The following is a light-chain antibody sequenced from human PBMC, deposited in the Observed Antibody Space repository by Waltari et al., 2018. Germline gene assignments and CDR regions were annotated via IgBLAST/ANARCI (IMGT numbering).Light chain of an antibody. CDR1: FSSIGSNA. Sequence: QSVLTQPPSASGTPGQRVTISCSGSFSSIGSNAVNWYQQLPGTAPTLRIYTNSPRPSVVPDRFSGSKSGTSASLVISGLQSEDEADYYCAAWDDSLNGWVFGGGTKLTVL. CDR3: AAWDDSLNGWV. J-gene: IGLJ3*02. V-gene: IGLV1-44*01. CDR2: TNS.